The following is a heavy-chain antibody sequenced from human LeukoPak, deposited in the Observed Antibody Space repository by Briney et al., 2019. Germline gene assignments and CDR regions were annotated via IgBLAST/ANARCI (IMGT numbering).Heavy chain of an antibody. CDR2: MNPNSGNT. CDR1: GYTFTSYD. Sequence: ASVKVSCKASGYTFTSYDINWVRQATGQGLEWMGWMNPNSGNTGYAQKFQGRVTMTTDTSTSTAYMELRGLRSDDTAVFYCVRDLGVDTSMIFFDYWGQGTLVIVSS. D-gene: IGHD5-18*01. V-gene: IGHV1-8*01. J-gene: IGHJ4*02. CDR3: VRDLGVDTSMIFFDY.